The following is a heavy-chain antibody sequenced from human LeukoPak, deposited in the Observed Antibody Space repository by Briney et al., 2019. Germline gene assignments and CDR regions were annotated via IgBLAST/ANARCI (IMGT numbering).Heavy chain of an antibody. CDR3: ARSDSYTWFDP. V-gene: IGHV1-2*02. CDR2: INPDNGVT. J-gene: IGHJ5*02. D-gene: IGHD2-21*01. Sequence: ASVKVSCKASGYTFTSYGISWVRQAPGQGLEGMGWINPDNGVTDYAQKFQGRVTMTRDTSISAVYVELSRLRSDDTAVYYCARSDSYTWFDPWGKGTLVTVSS. CDR1: GYTFTSYG.